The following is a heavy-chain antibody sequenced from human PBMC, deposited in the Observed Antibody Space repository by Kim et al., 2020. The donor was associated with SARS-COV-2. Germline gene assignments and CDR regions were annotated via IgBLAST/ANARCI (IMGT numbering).Heavy chain of an antibody. J-gene: IGHJ4*02. Sequence: SETLSLTCTVSGGSISSSSYYWGWIRQPPGKGLEWIGSIYYSGSTYYNPSLKSRVTISVDTSKNQFSLKLSSVTAADTAVYYCARLRSDARRFHIGMVRGVIRGVGDYWGQGTLVTVSS. CDR3: ARLRSDARRFHIGMVRGVIRGVGDY. CDR2: IYYSGST. CDR1: GGSISSSSYY. V-gene: IGHV4-39*01. D-gene: IGHD3-10*01.